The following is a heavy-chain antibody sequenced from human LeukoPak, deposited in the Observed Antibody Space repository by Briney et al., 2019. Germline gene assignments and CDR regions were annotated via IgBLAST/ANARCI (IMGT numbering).Heavy chain of an antibody. CDR1: GYTFTCYY. V-gene: IGHV1-2*02. D-gene: IGHD3-3*01. Sequence: ASVKVSCKASGYTFTCYYMHWVRQAPGQGLEWMGWINPNSGGTNYAQKFQGRVTMTRDTSISTAYMELSRLRSDNTAVYYCARDGRIFGVVGDWGQGTLVTVSS. CDR2: INPNSGGT. J-gene: IGHJ4*02. CDR3: ARDGRIFGVVGD.